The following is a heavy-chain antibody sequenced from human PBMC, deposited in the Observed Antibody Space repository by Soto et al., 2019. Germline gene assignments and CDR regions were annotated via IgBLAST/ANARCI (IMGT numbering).Heavy chain of an antibody. J-gene: IGHJ3*02. D-gene: IGHD3-16*01. Sequence: QVQLVESGGGVVQPGRSLRLSCAASGFTFSSYAMHWVRQAPGKGLEWVAVISYDGSNKYYADSVKGRLTISRDNSKNTLYLQMNRLRAEDTAVYYGARETPKRWGAFDIWGQGTMVTVSS. V-gene: IGHV3-30-3*01. CDR1: GFTFSSYA. CDR2: ISYDGSNK. CDR3: ARETPKRWGAFDI.